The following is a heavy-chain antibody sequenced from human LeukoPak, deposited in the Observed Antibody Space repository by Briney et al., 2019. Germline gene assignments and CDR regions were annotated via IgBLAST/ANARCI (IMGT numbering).Heavy chain of an antibody. Sequence: GGALRLSCATSGFNLSRYCMDWVRQAPGEGLEWVSSISTSSSYICYADSVKGRFTISRDNAKNSLYLQMNSLRAEDTAVYYCAELGITMIGGVWGKGTTVTISS. CDR3: AELGITMIGGV. CDR1: GFNLSRYC. D-gene: IGHD3-10*02. CDR2: ISTSSSYI. J-gene: IGHJ6*04. V-gene: IGHV3-21*01.